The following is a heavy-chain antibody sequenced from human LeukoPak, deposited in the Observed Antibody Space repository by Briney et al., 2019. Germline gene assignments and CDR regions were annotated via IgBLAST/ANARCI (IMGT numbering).Heavy chain of an antibody. CDR1: GYTFTGYY. CDR3: ATSSDYGGLGY. CDR2: FDPEDGET. Sequence: ASVKVSCKASGYTFTGYYMHWVRQAPGKGLEWMGGFDPEDGETIYAQKFQGRVTMTEDTSTDTAYMELSSLRSEDTAVYYCATSSDYGGLGYWGQGTLVTVSS. J-gene: IGHJ4*02. D-gene: IGHD4-23*01. V-gene: IGHV1-24*01.